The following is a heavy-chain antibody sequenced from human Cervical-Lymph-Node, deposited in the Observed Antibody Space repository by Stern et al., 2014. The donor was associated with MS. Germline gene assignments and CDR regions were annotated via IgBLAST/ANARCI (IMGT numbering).Heavy chain of an antibody. V-gene: IGHV3-11*01. J-gene: IGHJ6*02. D-gene: IGHD6-13*01. CDR1: GFTFRDHY. CDR3: ARGGGSSHFNYYFGMDV. Sequence: QVQLVESGGGLVKPGGSLRLSCAASGFTFRDHYMTWIRQAPGTGLEWVSYIPGRGKACSDADSVKGRFTISRDNIKNSLYLQMNSLRAEDTAVYYCARGGGSSHFNYYFGMDVWGQGTTVIVSS. CDR2: IPGRGKAC.